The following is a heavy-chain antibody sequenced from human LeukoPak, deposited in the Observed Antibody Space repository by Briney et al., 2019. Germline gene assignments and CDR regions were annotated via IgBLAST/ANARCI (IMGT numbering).Heavy chain of an antibody. CDR2: IYYSGST. D-gene: IGHD1-26*01. CDR3: ARDRIVGATVDYFDY. CDR1: GGSISSYY. V-gene: IGHV4-59*12. Sequence: SETLSLTCTVSGGSISSYYWSWIRQPSGKGLEWIGYIYYSGSTNYNPSLKSRVTISVDTSKNQFSLQLNSVTPEDTAVYYCARDRIVGATVDYFDYWGQGTLVTVSS. J-gene: IGHJ4*02.